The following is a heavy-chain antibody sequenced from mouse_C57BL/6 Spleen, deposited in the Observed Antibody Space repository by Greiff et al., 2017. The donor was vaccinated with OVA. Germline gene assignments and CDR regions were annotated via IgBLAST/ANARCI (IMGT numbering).Heavy chain of an antibody. CDR1: GYTFTDYY. CDR3: ARKNYGSSYGCFAY. D-gene: IGHD1-1*01. J-gene: IGHJ3*01. CDR2: LFPGSGST. V-gene: IGHV1-75*01. Sequence: VQLKQSGPELVKPGASVKISCKASGYTFTDYYINWVKQRPGQGLEWIGWLFPGSGSTYYTEKFKGKATLTVDKSSSTAYMLLRSLASEDSSVYFCARKNYGSSYGCFAYWGQGTLVTVSA.